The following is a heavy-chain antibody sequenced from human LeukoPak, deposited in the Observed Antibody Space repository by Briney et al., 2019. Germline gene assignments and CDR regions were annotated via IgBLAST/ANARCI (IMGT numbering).Heavy chain of an antibody. CDR2: VRYDGSNK. D-gene: IGHD2-21*02. V-gene: IGHV3-30*02. CDR3: AKDRVTAILGNDAFDI. J-gene: IGHJ3*02. Sequence: GGSLRLSCAASGFTFSSYGMHWVRQAPGKGLEWVAFVRYDGSNKYYADSVKGRFTISRDNSKNTLYLQMNSLRAEDTAVYYCAKDRVTAILGNDAFDIWGQGTMVTVSS. CDR1: GFTFSSYG.